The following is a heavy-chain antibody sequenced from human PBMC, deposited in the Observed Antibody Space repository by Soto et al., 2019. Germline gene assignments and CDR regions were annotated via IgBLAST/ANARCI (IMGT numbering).Heavy chain of an antibody. J-gene: IGHJ4*02. CDR3: AGRGEYSSSPHDY. D-gene: IGHD6-6*01. CDR2: FIPIFGTA. Sequence: QVQLVQSGAEVKKPGSSVKVSCKASGGTFSSYAISWVRQAPGQGLEWMGGFIPIFGTANYAQQFQGRVTITDDHSTSTAYMALSSLRSEATAVYSCAGRGEYSSSPHDYWGKGTLVTVSS. CDR1: GGTFSSYA. V-gene: IGHV1-69*01.